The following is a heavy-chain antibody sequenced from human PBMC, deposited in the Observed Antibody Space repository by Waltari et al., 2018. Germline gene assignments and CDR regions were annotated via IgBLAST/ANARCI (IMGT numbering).Heavy chain of an antibody. Sequence: EVQLVESGGGLAKPGGSLRLSCAASGFTFSSYVMHWVRQAPGKGPEWVSAMSSGGSTYYADSVKGGFTISRDNSKNTLSLQMNSLRAEDTAVYYCAKGGNTIFDYWGQGVLVTVSS. CDR1: GFTFSSYV. CDR3: AKGGNTIFDY. V-gene: IGHV3-23*04. J-gene: IGHJ4*02. CDR2: MSSGGST. D-gene: IGHD1-26*01.